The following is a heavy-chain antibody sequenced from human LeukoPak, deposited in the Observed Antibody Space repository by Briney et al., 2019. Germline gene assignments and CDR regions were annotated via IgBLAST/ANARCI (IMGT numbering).Heavy chain of an antibody. Sequence: TVGSLRLSCAVSGFRVTNDYMNWVRQAPGKGLEWVSIIYAGGSTYYADSVKGRFTISRDSSNNTLFLQMSNLRADDSGLYYCATDIRSSPLGFWGHGTLVTVSS. CDR2: IYAGGST. CDR1: GFRVTNDY. V-gene: IGHV3-66*01. CDR3: ATDIRSSPLGF. J-gene: IGHJ4*01. D-gene: IGHD3-9*01.